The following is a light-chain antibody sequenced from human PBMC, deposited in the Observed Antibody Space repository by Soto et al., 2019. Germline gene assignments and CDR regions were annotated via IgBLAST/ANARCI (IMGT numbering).Light chain of an antibody. CDR3: QQRPNWPLT. CDR1: QSISSH. Sequence: EIVLTQSPAILSLSPGERATLSCRASQSISSHLVWYQQRPGQAPRLLMYDASNRATGIPARFSGSGSGTDFTLTISSLEPEDFAVYYCQQRPNWPLTFGGGTKVEIK. J-gene: IGKJ4*01. V-gene: IGKV3-11*01. CDR2: DAS.